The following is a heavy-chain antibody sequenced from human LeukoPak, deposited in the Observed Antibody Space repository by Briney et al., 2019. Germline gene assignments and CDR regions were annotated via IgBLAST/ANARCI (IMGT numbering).Heavy chain of an antibody. D-gene: IGHD1-26*01. Sequence: PGGSLRLSCAASGFTFSSYGMHWVRQAPGKGLEWVAFIRYDGSNKYYADSVKGRFTISRDNSKNTLYLQMNSLRAEDTAAYYCAKDLIVGATPEQYFQHWGQGTLVTVSS. CDR2: IRYDGSNK. CDR3: AKDLIVGATPEQYFQH. J-gene: IGHJ1*01. CDR1: GFTFSSYG. V-gene: IGHV3-30*02.